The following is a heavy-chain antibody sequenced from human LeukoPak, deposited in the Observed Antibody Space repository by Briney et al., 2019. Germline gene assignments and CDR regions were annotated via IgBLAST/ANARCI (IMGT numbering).Heavy chain of an antibody. CDR2: IRSKAYGGTT. CDR1: GFTFGDYA. J-gene: IGHJ4*02. CDR3: TRNYYGSGSYVDY. D-gene: IGHD3-10*01. Sequence: GGSLRLSCTASGFTFGDYAMSWVRKAPGKGLAWVGFIRSKAYGGTTEYAASVKGRFTISRDDSKSIAYLQMNSLKTEDTAVYYCTRNYYGSGSYVDYWGQGTLVTVSS. V-gene: IGHV3-49*04.